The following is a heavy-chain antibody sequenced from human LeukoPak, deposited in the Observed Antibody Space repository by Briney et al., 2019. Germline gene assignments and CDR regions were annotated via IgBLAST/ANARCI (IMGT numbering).Heavy chain of an antibody. V-gene: IGHV3-23*01. J-gene: IGHJ6*03. CDR2: ISGSGKST. Sequence: GGSLRLSCAASGFTFRTYAMSWVRQTPGKGLEWVSSISGSGKSTYYADSVKGRFTISRDNSKNTLYLQMNSLRAEDTAVYYCARVGTMDVWGKGTTVTVSS. CDR3: ARVGTMDV. D-gene: IGHD3-10*01. CDR1: GFTFRTYA.